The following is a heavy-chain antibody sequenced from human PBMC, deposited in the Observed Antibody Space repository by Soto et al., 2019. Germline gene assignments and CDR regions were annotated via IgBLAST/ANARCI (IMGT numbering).Heavy chain of an antibody. CDR1: GYTFTDAW. V-gene: IGHV5-51*01. J-gene: IGHJ4*02. CDR2: VYPGDSQT. CDR3: ARQKGY. Sequence: PGEPLKISCKASGYTFTDAWIGWVRQMPGKGLEWMGIVYPGDSQTRYNPSFQGQITISADKSITTAYLQWTSLKASDSAMYYCARQKGYWGQGTLVTVSS.